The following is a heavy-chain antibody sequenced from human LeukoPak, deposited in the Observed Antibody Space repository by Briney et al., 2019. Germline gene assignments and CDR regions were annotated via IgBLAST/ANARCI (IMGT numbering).Heavy chain of an antibody. J-gene: IGHJ4*02. D-gene: IGHD3-9*01. V-gene: IGHV1-18*01. Sequence: RASVKVSCKASGYTFTSYGISWVRQAPGQGLEWMGWISAYNGNTDYAQKLQGRVTMTTDTSTSTAYMELRSLRSDDTAVYYCAILGGYYDILTGYPYFDYWGQGTLVTVSS. CDR2: ISAYNGNT. CDR3: AILGGYYDILTGYPYFDY. CDR1: GYTFTSYG.